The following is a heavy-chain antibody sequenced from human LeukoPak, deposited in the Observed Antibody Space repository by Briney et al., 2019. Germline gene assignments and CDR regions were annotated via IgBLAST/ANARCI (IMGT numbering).Heavy chain of an antibody. J-gene: IGHJ4*02. Sequence: SETLSLTCTVSGGSISSGDYYWSWIRQPPGKGLEWIGYIYYSGSTYYNPSLKSRVTISVDTSENQFSLKLSSVTAADTAVYYCAREKLSGYSSGWYDYWGQGTLVTVSS. V-gene: IGHV4-30-4*08. CDR3: AREKLSGYSSGWYDY. CDR2: IYYSGST. D-gene: IGHD6-19*01. CDR1: GGSISSGDYY.